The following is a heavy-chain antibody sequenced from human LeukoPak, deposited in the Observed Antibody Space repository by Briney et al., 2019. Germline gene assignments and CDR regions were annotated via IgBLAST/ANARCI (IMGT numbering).Heavy chain of an antibody. CDR2: IYDSGNE. D-gene: IGHD2/OR15-2a*01. CDR1: GGSISTSAFY. CDR3: ARQISDYYYYYMDV. J-gene: IGHJ6*03. Sequence: SETLSLTCTVFGGSISTSAFYWGWIRQPPGKGLEWIGSIYDSGNEFYNPSLKSRVTISADTSRNQFSLKLNSVTAADTAMYYCARQISDYYYYYMDVWGEGITVTVSS. V-gene: IGHV4-39*01.